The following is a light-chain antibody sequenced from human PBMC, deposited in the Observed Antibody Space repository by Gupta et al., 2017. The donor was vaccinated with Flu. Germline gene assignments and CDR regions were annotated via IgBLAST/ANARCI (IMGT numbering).Light chain of an antibody. J-gene: IGKJ2*01. V-gene: IGKV3-11*01. Sequence: ETVLTQSPVTLSLSPGDSAILSCRASQSVSNQLAWYQQRPGQPPRLLMYDASRRAAGIPARFSGSGSGTDFTLTITTLEPEDFAVYYCQQRSGLPMYTFGQGTKLEIK. CDR1: QSVSNQ. CDR2: DAS. CDR3: QQRSGLPMYT.